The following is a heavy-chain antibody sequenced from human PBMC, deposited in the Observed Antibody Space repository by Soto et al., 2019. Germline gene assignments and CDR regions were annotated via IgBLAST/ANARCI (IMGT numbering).Heavy chain of an antibody. J-gene: IGHJ3*02. V-gene: IGHV1-69*13. D-gene: IGHD5-12*01. CDR3: AREATAYRAFDI. CDR1: GGTFSSYA. Sequence: ASVKVSCKASGGTFSSYAISWVRQAPGQGLEWMGGIIPIFGTANYAQKFQGRVTITADESTSTAYMELSSLRSEDTAVYYCAREATAYRAFDIWGQGTMVTVS. CDR2: IIPIFGTA.